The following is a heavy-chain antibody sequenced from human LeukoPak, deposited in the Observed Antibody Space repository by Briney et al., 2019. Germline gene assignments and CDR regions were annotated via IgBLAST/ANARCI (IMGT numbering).Heavy chain of an antibody. CDR3: ARDLSSHSGWTDY. V-gene: IGHV3-53*01. D-gene: IGHD6-19*01. Sequence: GGSLRLSCAASAFTVSNNYMSWVRQAPGKGLEWLSIIYSDGRTYYAGSVKGRFTISRDNSKNTLYLQMNSLRAEDTAVYFCARDLSSHSGWTDYWGQGTLVTVSS. CDR2: IYSDGRT. J-gene: IGHJ4*02. CDR1: AFTVSNNY.